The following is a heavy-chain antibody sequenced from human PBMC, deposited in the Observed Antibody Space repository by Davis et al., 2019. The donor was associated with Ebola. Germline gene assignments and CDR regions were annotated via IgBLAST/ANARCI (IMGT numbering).Heavy chain of an antibody. CDR3: ARSGLLWFGELFFSSNWFDP. J-gene: IGHJ5*02. CDR1: GGSFSGYY. Sequence: SETLSLTCAVYGGSFSGYYWSWIRQPPGKGLEWIGEINHSGSTNYNPSLKSRVTISVDTSKNQFSLKLSSVTAADTAVYYCARSGLLWFGELFFSSNWFDPWGQGTLVTVSS. D-gene: IGHD3-10*01. V-gene: IGHV4-34*01. CDR2: INHSGST.